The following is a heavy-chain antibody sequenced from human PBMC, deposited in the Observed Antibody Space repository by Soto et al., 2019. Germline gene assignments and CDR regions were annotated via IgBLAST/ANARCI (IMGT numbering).Heavy chain of an antibody. CDR1: GFTFSNYW. V-gene: IGHV3-7*01. Sequence: GGSLRLSCAASGFTFSNYWMSWVRQAPGKGLEWVANIKQDGSEKYYVDSVKGRFTISRDNAKNSLYLQMNSLRAEDTAVYYCAREGRRGCSGGSCYGLWGQRTLVTVSS. CDR2: IKQDGSEK. CDR3: AREGRRGCSGGSCYGL. J-gene: IGHJ4*02. D-gene: IGHD2-15*01.